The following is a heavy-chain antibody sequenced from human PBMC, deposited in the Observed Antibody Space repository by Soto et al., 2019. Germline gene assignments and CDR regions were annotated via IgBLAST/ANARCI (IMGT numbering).Heavy chain of an antibody. Sequence: EVQLVESGGVVVQPGGSLRLSCAASGFTFDDSTMHWVRQAPGKGLEWLSLLSWDGGSTYYADFVKGRFTISRDNSKNSLYLQMNSLRTEDTALYYCAKDIVRNGYNSYFDYWGQGTLVTVSS. CDR1: GFTFDDST. CDR3: AKDIVRNGYNSYFDY. D-gene: IGHD5-12*01. J-gene: IGHJ4*02. V-gene: IGHV3-43*01. CDR2: LSWDGGST.